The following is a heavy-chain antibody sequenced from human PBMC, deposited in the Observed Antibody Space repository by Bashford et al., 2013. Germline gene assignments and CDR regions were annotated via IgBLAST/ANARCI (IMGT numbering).Heavy chain of an antibody. J-gene: IGHJ4*02. CDR3: VRDGSSSWYVY. D-gene: IGHD6-13*01. V-gene: IGHV1-18*01. CDR2: ISAYNGNT. Sequence: WVRQAPGQGLEWMGWISAYNGNTNYAQKLQGRVTMTTDTSTSTAYMELRSLRSDDTAVYYCVRDGSSSWYVYWGQGTLVTVSS.